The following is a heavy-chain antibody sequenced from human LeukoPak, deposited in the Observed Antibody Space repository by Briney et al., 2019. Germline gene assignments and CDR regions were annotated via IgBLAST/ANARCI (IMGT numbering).Heavy chain of an antibody. CDR1: GGSISSSSYY. Sequence: SETLSLTCTVSGGSISSSSYYWGWIRQPPGKGLEWIGSIYYSGSTYCNPSLKSRVTISVDTSKNQFSLKLSSVTAADTAVYYCARQYRSLLTGYYPNWFDPWGQGTLVTVSS. CDR3: ARQYRSLLTGYYPNWFDP. CDR2: IYYSGST. J-gene: IGHJ5*02. D-gene: IGHD3-9*01. V-gene: IGHV4-39*01.